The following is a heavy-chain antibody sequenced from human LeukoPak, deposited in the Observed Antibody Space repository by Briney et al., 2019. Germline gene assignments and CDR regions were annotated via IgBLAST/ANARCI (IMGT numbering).Heavy chain of an antibody. Sequence: SVKVSCKASGGTFSSYAISWVRQAPGQGLEWMGRIIPILGIANYAQKFQGRVTITADKSTSTAYMELSSLRSEDTAVYYCATASPGYYFDYWGQGPPVTVSS. V-gene: IGHV1-69*04. CDR1: GGTFSSYA. CDR2: IIPILGIA. CDR3: ATASPGYYFDY. J-gene: IGHJ4*02.